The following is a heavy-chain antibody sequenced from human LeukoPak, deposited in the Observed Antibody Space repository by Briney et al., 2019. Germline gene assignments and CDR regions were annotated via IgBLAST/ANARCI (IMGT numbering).Heavy chain of an antibody. D-gene: IGHD1-26*01. Sequence: SVKVSCKASGDTLSNFAISWVRQAPGQGLEWVGRIVAMLDLSNYAQKFQGRVTITADKSTNTAYMELRSLRSDDTAVFYCARSGSHNYYYYGMDVWGQGTTVIVSS. CDR1: GDTLSNFA. CDR2: IVAMLDLS. CDR3: ARSGSHNYYYYGMDV. J-gene: IGHJ6*02. V-gene: IGHV1-69*04.